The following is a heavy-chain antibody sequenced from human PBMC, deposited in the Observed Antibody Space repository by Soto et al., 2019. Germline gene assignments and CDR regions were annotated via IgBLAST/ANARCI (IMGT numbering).Heavy chain of an antibody. CDR1: RGSIRSGTDY. J-gene: IGHJ4*02. CDR3: ARHEAGWYFDS. Sequence: ASATLSLTCTVSRGSIRSGTDYWAWIRQPPGKGLEWIANIYYSGSTFYNPSLKSRVTISLDTSKNQFSLKLRSVTAADTAVYYCARHEAGWYFDSWGQGTLVTVSS. V-gene: IGHV4-39*01. D-gene: IGHD6-25*01. CDR2: IYYSGST.